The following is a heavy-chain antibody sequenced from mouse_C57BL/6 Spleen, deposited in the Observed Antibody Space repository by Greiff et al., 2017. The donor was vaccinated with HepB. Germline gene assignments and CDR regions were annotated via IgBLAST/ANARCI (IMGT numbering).Heavy chain of an antibody. CDR2: ISDGGSYT. V-gene: IGHV5-4*03. Sequence: EVKLMESGGGLVKPGGSLKLSCAASGFTFSSYAMSWVRQTPEKRLEWVATISDGGSYTYYPDNVKGRFTISRDNAKNNLYLQMSHLKSEDTAMYYCARSGAYVSSYGAYWGQGTLVTVSA. D-gene: IGHD1-1*01. CDR1: GFTFSSYA. J-gene: IGHJ3*01. CDR3: ARSGAYVSSYGAY.